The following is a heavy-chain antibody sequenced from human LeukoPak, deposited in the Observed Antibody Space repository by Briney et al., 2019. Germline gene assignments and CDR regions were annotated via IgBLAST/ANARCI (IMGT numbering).Heavy chain of an antibody. Sequence: ASVKVSCKASGYSFTNYYMHWVRQAPGQGLEWMGLINPSGGSTSYAQKFQGRVTMTRDTSTSTVYIELSSLRSEDTAVYYCARAGQYQLLFVAFDIWGQGTIVTVSS. V-gene: IGHV1-46*01. CDR1: GYSFTNYY. J-gene: IGHJ3*02. CDR3: ARAGQYQLLFVAFDI. D-gene: IGHD2-2*01. CDR2: INPSGGST.